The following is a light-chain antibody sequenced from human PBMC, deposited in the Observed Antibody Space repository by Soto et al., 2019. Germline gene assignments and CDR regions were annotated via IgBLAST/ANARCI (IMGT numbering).Light chain of an antibody. Sequence: QSALTQPSSVSASPGQSISISCTGTSDDIGAYDYVSWYQQHPGKAPKLILYAVSNRPSGVSTRFSGSKSGNTASLTISGVQADDEADYYCSSYRSSETLEVSGTGTKVTVL. J-gene: IGLJ1*01. CDR1: SDDIGAYDY. CDR3: SSYRSSETLEV. V-gene: IGLV2-14*01. CDR2: AVS.